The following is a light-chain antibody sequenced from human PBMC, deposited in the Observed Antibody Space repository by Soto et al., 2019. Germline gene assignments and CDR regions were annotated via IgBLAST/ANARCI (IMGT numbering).Light chain of an antibody. CDR2: EGS. CDR3: YSYAGSSNYV. J-gene: IGLJ1*01. Sequence: QSVLTQPASVSGSPGQSITISCTGTSSDVGTYTLVSWYQQHPGKAPKLIIYEGSKRPSGVSNRFSGSKSGNTASLTISGLQAEDEADYHCYSYAGSSNYVFGTGTKLTVL. CDR1: SSDVGTYTL. V-gene: IGLV2-23*01.